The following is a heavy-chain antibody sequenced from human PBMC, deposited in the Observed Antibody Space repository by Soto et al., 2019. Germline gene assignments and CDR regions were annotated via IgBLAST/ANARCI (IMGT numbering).Heavy chain of an antibody. J-gene: IGHJ4*01. V-gene: IGHV1-69*01. D-gene: IGHD6-19*01. CDR1: GATFNFYA. CDR3: ARHPGQWLYYFDY. Sequence: QVQLVQSGAAVKKPGSSVRVSCKSSGATFNFYAISWVRQAPGEGLEWMGGVVPHSGTATYARKFQGRLTVTANESSRTAYMDLSSLTSEDTVIYYCARHPGQWLYYFDYWGQGTLVTVSS. CDR2: VVPHSGTA.